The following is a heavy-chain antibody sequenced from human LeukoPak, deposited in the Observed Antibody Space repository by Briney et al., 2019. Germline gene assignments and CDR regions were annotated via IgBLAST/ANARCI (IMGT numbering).Heavy chain of an antibody. J-gene: IGHJ5*02. CDR1: GFTFSSYW. Sequence: GGSLRLSCAASGFTFSSYWMSWVRQAPGKGLEWVANIKQDGSEKYYVDSVKGRFTISRDNAKNSLYLQMNSLRAEDTALYYCAKDIGPAAGYNWFDPWGQGTLVTVSS. V-gene: IGHV3-7*03. CDR3: AKDIGPAAGYNWFDP. CDR2: IKQDGSEK. D-gene: IGHD6-13*01.